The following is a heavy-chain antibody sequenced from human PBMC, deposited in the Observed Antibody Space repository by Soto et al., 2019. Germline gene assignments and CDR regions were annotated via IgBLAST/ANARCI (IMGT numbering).Heavy chain of an antibody. J-gene: IGHJ6*02. CDR2: ISPDNGNT. CDR3: ARALGYSGYAGMDV. D-gene: IGHD5-12*01. V-gene: IGHV1-18*01. Sequence: QVQLVQSGGEVKKPGASVKVSCKASGYTFTIYGIKWVRQAPGQGLEWMGWISPDNGNTNYAQKLQGRVTMTTDTSTSTAYMELRTLRSDDTAVYYLARALGYSGYAGMDVWGQGTTVTVSS. CDR1: GYTFTIYG.